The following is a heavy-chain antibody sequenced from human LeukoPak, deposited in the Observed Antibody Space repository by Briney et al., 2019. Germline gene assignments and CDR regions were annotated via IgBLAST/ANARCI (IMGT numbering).Heavy chain of an antibody. CDR3: ARQGWSSASGYYFDY. D-gene: IGHD6-19*01. Sequence: SETLSLTCGVSGGSISSSSYYWGWIRQPPGKGLEWVGTIYYSGSTYYNPSLKSRVTISVDTSKNQFSLKLSSVTAADTAMYYCARQGWSSASGYYFDYWGQGTLVTVSS. V-gene: IGHV4-39*01. CDR1: GGSISSSSYY. CDR2: IYYSGST. J-gene: IGHJ4*02.